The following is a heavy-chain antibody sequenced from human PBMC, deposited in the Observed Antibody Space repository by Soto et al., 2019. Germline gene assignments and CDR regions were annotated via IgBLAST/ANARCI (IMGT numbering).Heavy chain of an antibody. J-gene: IGHJ6*02. CDR3: AREVSSSSFSNYYYYGMDV. D-gene: IGHD6-6*01. CDR2: ISYDGSNK. Sequence: PGGSLRLSCAASGFTFSSYAMHWVRQAPGKGLEWVAAISYDGSNKYYADSVKGRFTISRDNSKNTLYLQMNSLRAEDTAVYYCAREVSSSSFSNYYYYGMDVWGQGTTVTVSS. CDR1: GFTFSSYA. V-gene: IGHV3-30-3*01.